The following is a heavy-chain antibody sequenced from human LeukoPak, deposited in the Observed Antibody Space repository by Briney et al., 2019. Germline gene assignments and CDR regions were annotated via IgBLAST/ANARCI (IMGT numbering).Heavy chain of an antibody. CDR2: ISWNSGSI. Sequence: GGSLGLSCAASGFTFDDYAMHWVRQAPGKGLEWVSGISWNSGSIGYADSVKGRFTISRDNAKNSLYLQMNSLRAEDTALYYCAKDISFYSSGLGYWGQGTLVTVSS. CDR3: AKDISFYSSGLGY. J-gene: IGHJ4*02. CDR1: GFTFDDYA. V-gene: IGHV3-9*01. D-gene: IGHD6-19*01.